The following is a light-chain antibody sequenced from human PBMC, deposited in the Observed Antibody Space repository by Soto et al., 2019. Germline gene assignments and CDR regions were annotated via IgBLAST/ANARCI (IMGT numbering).Light chain of an antibody. V-gene: IGLV2-14*01. CDR1: SSDVGGYNY. CDR3: SSFTSAYTFV. Sequence: QSVLTQPASVSGSAGQSIGISCTGTSSDVGGYNYVSWYQQHPGKAPKLLLSEVSKRPSGVSDRFSGSKSGNTASLTISGLQTQDEADYYCSSFTSAYTFVFGTGTKVTVL. CDR2: EVS. J-gene: IGLJ1*01.